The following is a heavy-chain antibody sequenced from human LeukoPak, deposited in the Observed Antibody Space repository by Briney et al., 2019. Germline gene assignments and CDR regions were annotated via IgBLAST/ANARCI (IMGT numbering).Heavy chain of an antibody. Sequence: GGSLRLSCAASGLTFSSYGMHWVRQAPGKGLEWVAFIRYDGSNKYYADSVKGRFTISRDNSKNTLYLQMNSLRAEDTAVYYCAEVVGHIVVVTAHAFDIWGQGTMVTVSS. CDR2: IRYDGSNK. D-gene: IGHD2-21*02. V-gene: IGHV3-30*02. CDR1: GLTFSSYG. CDR3: AEVVGHIVVVTAHAFDI. J-gene: IGHJ3*02.